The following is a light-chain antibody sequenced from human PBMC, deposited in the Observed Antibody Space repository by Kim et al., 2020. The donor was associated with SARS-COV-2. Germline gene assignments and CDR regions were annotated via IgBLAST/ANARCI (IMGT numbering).Light chain of an antibody. Sequence: SYELTQPPSVSVSPGQTASITCSGDKLGDKYACWYQQKPGQSPVLVIYQDIKRPSGIPERFSGSNSGNTATLTISGTQAMDEADYYCQAWDSSTGVFGEG. CDR3: QAWDSSTGV. J-gene: IGLJ3*02. CDR2: QDI. CDR1: KLGDKY. V-gene: IGLV3-1*01.